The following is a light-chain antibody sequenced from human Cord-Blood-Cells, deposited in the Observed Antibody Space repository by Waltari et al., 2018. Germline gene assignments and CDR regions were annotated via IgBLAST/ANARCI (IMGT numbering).Light chain of an antibody. CDR3: QQYYSSSFT. Sequence: DIVMTQSPDSLAVSLGERATINCKSSQSVLYSSNNKNYLAWYQQKPGQPPKLLIYWASTLETGVPDRFSGSGSGTEFTLTISSLQAEDFAVYYWQQYYSSSFTFGPGTKVDIK. J-gene: IGKJ3*01. CDR2: WAS. CDR1: QSVLYSSNNKNY. V-gene: IGKV4-1*01.